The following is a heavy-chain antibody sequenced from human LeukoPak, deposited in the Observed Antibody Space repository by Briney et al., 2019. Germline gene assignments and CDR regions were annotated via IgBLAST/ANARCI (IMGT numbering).Heavy chain of an antibody. V-gene: IGHV3-21*01. CDR1: GFTSSSYS. CDR2: ISSSSSYI. J-gene: IGHJ5*02. D-gene: IGHD4-17*01. CDR3: ARGSHSTVTNDWFDP. Sequence: PGGSLRLSCAASGFTSSSYSMNWVRQAPGKGLEWVSSISSSSSYIYYADSVRGRFTISRDNAKNSLYLQMNSLRAEDTAVYYCARGSHSTVTNDWFDPWGQGTLVTVSS.